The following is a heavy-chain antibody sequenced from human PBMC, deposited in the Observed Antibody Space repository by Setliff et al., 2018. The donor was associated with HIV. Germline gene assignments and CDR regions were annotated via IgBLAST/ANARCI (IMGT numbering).Heavy chain of an antibody. Sequence: PSETLSLTCTVSGGSLNTGTYSWSWIRQPAEKGLGWIGHSYITEDTDYNPSLKSRVTISVDRSKNLFSLKLSSVTAADTAVYYCARYFDLLRGHDYWGQGTLVTVSS. CDR2: SYITEDT. D-gene: IGHD3-9*01. V-gene: IGHV4-61*10. CDR3: ARYFDLLRGHDY. J-gene: IGHJ4*02. CDR1: GGSLNTGTYS.